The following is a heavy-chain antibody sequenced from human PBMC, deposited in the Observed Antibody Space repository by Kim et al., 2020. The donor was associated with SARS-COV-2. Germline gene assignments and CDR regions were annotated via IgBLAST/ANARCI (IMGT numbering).Heavy chain of an antibody. V-gene: IGHV4-31*03. CDR3: ARQAGLYSSSWYVWFDP. D-gene: IGHD6-13*01. J-gene: IGHJ5*02. CDR2: IYYSGST. Sequence: SETLSLTCTVSGGSISSGGYYWSWIRQHPGKGLEWIGYIYYSGSTYYNPSLKSRVTISVDTSKNQFSLKLSSVTAADTAVYYCARQAGLYSSSWYVWFDPWGQGTLVTVSS. CDR1: GGSISSGGYY.